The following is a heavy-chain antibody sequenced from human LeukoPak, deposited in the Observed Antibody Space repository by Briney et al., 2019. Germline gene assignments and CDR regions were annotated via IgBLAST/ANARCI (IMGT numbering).Heavy chain of an antibody. J-gene: IGHJ4*02. CDR3: ARTYYYDRGGFYPDY. Sequence: GRSLRLSCAASGFTFGTYGMHWVRQAPGKGLEWVSIISYDGSNKYYADSVTGRFTISRDNSKHTLYLHMNSLRAEDTAVYYCARTYYYDRGGFYPDYWGQGTLVTVSS. CDR1: GFTFGTYG. D-gene: IGHD3-22*01. V-gene: IGHV3-30*03. CDR2: ISYDGSNK.